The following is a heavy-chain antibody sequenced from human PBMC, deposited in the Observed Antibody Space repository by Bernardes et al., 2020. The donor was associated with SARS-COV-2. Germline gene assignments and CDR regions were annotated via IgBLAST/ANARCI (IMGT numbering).Heavy chain of an antibody. Sequence: GGSLRLSCAASGFTFSSSSMNWVRQAPGKGLEWVSSISSSSSYIYYADSVKGRFTISRDNAKNSLYLQMNSLRAEDTAVYYCASSTSETLYYYYYYMDVWGKGTTVTVSS. V-gene: IGHV3-21*01. CDR3: ASSTSETLYYYYYYMDV. CDR2: ISSSSSYI. J-gene: IGHJ6*03. D-gene: IGHD2-2*01. CDR1: GFTFSSSS.